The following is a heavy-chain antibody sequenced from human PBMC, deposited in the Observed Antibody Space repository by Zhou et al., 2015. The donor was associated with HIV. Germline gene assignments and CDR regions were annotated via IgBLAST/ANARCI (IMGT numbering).Heavy chain of an antibody. J-gene: IGHJ3*02. Sequence: QVQLVQSGAEVKKPGASVKVSCKASGYTFTSYDINWVRQATGQGLEWMGWMNPNSGNTGYAQKFQGRVTMTTDTSTSTAYMELRSLRSDDTAVYYCARVPSASIDIWGQGTMVTVSS. CDR1: GYTFTSYD. D-gene: IGHD6-25*01. CDR3: ARVPSASIDI. CDR2: MNPNSGNT. V-gene: IGHV1-8*01.